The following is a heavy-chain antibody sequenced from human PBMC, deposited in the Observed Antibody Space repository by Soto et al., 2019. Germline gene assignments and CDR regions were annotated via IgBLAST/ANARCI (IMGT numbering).Heavy chain of an antibody. CDR2: MTGSGGDI. CDR3: AKDAVYGDGLWLAGN. V-gene: IGHV3-23*01. Sequence: PGGPLRLSCAASGFSVSRYAMMWVRQPPGKGQEWVAGMTGSGGDIRYADPVKGRFTISKDNSKNTLYLQMNSLRAEDTAIYYCAKDAVYGDGLWLAGNWGQGTLVTVSS. CDR1: GFSVSRYA. D-gene: IGHD2-21*02. J-gene: IGHJ4*02.